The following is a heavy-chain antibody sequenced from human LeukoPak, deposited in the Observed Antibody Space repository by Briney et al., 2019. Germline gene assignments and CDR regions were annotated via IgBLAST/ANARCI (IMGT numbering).Heavy chain of an antibody. Sequence: GRSLRLSCAACGFTFSSYGMHWVRQAPGKGLEWVAVIWYDGSNKYYADSVKGRFTISRDNSKNTLYLQMNSLRAEDTAVYYCARDFSYYGSGRPYYYYCDMDVWGQGTTVTVSS. J-gene: IGHJ6*02. V-gene: IGHV3-33*01. CDR2: IWYDGSNK. CDR1: GFTFSSYG. CDR3: ARDFSYYGSGRPYYYYCDMDV. D-gene: IGHD3-10*01.